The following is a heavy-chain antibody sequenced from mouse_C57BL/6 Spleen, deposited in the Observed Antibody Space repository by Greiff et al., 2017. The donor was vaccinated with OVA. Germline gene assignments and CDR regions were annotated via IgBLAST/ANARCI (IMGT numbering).Heavy chain of an antibody. CDR1: GFTFSSYA. J-gene: IGHJ2*01. V-gene: IGHV5-4*01. CDR2: ISDGGSYT. Sequence: DVMLVESGGGLVKPGGSLKLSCAASGFTFSSYAMSWVRQTPEKRLEWVATISDGGSYTYYPDNVKGRFTISRDNAKNNLYLQMSHLKSEDTAMYYFARESPARHFGYWGQGTPLPVSS. CDR3: ARESPARHFGY.